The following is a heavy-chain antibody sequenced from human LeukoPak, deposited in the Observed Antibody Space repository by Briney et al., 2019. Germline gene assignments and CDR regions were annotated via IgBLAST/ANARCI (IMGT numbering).Heavy chain of an antibody. CDR2: ISSSSSTI. CDR1: GFTFSSYS. D-gene: IGHD2-8*01. CDR3: AREMPTNGDYYYGMDV. Sequence: GALRLSCAASGFTFSSYSMTWVRQAPGKGLEWVSHISSSSSTIYYADSVKGRFTISRDNAKNSLYLQMNSLRDEDTAVYYCAREMPTNGDYYYGMDVWGQGTTVTVSS. J-gene: IGHJ6*02. V-gene: IGHV3-48*02.